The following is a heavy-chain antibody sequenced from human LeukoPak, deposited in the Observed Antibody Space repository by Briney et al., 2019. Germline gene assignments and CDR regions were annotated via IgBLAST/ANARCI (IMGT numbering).Heavy chain of an antibody. CDR2: IYSGGST. CDR3: ARGGAGWNPPFDY. J-gene: IGHJ4*02. V-gene: IGHV3-66*02. D-gene: IGHD1-1*01. CDR1: GFTVGSNY. Sequence: GGSLRLSCAASGFTVGSNYMSWVRQAPGKGLEWVSVIYSGGSTYYADSVKGRFTISRDNSKNTLYLQMNNLRAEDTAVYYCARGGAGWNPPFDYWGQGTLVTVSS.